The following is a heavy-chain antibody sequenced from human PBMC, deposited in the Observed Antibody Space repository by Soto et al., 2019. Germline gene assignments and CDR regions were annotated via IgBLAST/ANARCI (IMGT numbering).Heavy chain of an antibody. V-gene: IGHV3-21*01. CDR2: ISSSSSYI. CDR3: ARDRGWRDAFDI. J-gene: IGHJ3*02. D-gene: IGHD6-19*01. Sequence: GGSLRLSCAASGFTFSSYSMNWVRQAPGKGLEWVSSISSSSSYIYYADSVKGRFTISRDNAKNSLYLQMNSLRAEDTAVYYCARDRGWRDAFDIWGQGTMVTVSS. CDR1: GFTFSSYS.